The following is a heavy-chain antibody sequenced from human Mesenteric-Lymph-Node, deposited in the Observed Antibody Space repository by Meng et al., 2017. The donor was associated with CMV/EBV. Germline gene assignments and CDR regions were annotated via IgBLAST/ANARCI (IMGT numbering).Heavy chain of an antibody. J-gene: IGHJ4*02. V-gene: IGHV4-4*02. CDR2: IYHSGST. Sequence: SETLSLTCAVSGGSISSSNWWSWVRQPPGKGLEWIGEIYHSGSTNYNPSLKSRVTISVDTSKSQFSLKLSSVTAADTAVYYCARHWRGYCGSTSCSSSYFDYWGQGTLVTVSS. CDR3: ARHWRGYCGSTSCSSSYFDY. D-gene: IGHD2-2*03. CDR1: GGSISSSNW.